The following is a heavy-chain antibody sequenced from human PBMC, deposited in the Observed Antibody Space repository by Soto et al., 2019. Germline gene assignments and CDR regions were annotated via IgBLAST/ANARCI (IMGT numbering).Heavy chain of an antibody. Sequence: SETLSVTCTVSGGSISNYYWAWIRQPPWKGLEWIGSISYSGSTYYNPSLKSRVTISVDTSKNQCSLTQSSVTAADTAVYYCALLSMAVVPEYWGKGTLVTVSS. CDR1: GGSISNYY. J-gene: IGHJ4*02. V-gene: IGHV4-39*01. CDR2: ISYSGST. CDR3: ALLSMAVVPEY. D-gene: IGHD3-22*01.